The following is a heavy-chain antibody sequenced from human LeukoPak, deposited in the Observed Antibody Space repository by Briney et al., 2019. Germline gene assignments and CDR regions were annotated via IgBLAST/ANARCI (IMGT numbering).Heavy chain of an antibody. CDR2: ISGSGGST. CDR3: AKKLGYCGNASCYYYGMDV. CDR1: GFTFSNYA. D-gene: IGHD2-2*01. V-gene: IGHV3-23*01. J-gene: IGHJ6*02. Sequence: PGGSLRLSCAASGFTFSNYAMRWVRQAPGKGLEWVSDISGSGGSTYYADSVKGRFTISRDNSKNTLYLQMNSLRAEDTAVYYCAKKLGYCGNASCYYYGMDVWGQGTTVTVSS.